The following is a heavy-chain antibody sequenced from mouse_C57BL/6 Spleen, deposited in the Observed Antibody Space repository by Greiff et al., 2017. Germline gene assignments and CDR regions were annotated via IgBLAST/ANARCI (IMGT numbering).Heavy chain of an antibody. CDR2: IDPNSGGT. V-gene: IGHV1-72*01. CDR1: GYTFTSYW. Sequence: QVQLQQPGAELVKPGASVKLSCKASGYTFTSYWIPWVKRRPGRGLEWIGRIDPNSGGTRYNEKFKSKATLTVDKPSSTAYMQLSSLTSEDSAVYYCARDYGSSFYWYFDVWGTGTTVTVSS. D-gene: IGHD1-1*01. J-gene: IGHJ1*03. CDR3: ARDYGSSFYWYFDV.